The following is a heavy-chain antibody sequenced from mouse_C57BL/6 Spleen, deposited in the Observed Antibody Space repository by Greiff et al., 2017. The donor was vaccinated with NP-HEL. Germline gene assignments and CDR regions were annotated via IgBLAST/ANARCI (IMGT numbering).Heavy chain of an antibody. Sequence: QVQLQQPGAELVMPGASVKLSCKASGYTFTSYWMHWVKQRPGQGLKWIGEIDPSDSYTNYNQKFKGKSTLTVDKSSSTAYMQLSSLTSEDSAVYYCARGNWEDYWGQGTTLTVSS. D-gene: IGHD4-1*01. V-gene: IGHV1-69*01. J-gene: IGHJ2*01. CDR2: IDPSDSYT. CDR3: ARGNWEDY. CDR1: GYTFTSYW.